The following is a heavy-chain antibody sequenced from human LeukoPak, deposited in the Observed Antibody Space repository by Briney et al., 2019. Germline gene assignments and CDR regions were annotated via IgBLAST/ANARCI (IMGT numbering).Heavy chain of an antibody. V-gene: IGHV4-4*07. Sequence: SETLSLTCTVSGGSISRYYWSWIRQPAGKGLEWIGRIYTSGSTNYNPSLKSRVTMSVDTSKNRFSLKLSSVTAADTAVYYCTRVVAHGQSDYWGQGTLVTVSS. J-gene: IGHJ4*02. CDR3: TRVVAHGQSDY. D-gene: IGHD5-24*01. CDR2: IYTSGST. CDR1: GGSISRYY.